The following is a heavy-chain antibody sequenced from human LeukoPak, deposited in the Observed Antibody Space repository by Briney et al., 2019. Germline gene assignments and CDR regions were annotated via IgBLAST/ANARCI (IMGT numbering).Heavy chain of an antibody. Sequence: GGSLRLSCAASGFTFNVYIMNWVRQAPGKGLEWVSFISSSLDSNIYYADSVKGQFTIPRDNAKNSLYLQMNSLRAEDTAVYYCARGGSSWDSYYYYYMDVWGKGTTVTVSS. CDR1: GFTFNVYI. CDR2: ISSSLDSNI. J-gene: IGHJ6*03. D-gene: IGHD6-13*01. V-gene: IGHV3-48*01. CDR3: ARGGSSWDSYYYYYMDV.